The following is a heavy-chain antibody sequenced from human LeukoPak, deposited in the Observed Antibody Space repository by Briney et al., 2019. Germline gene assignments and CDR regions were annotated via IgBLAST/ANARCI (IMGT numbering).Heavy chain of an antibody. D-gene: IGHD6-13*01. V-gene: IGHV4-30-2*01. CDR3: ASPARGSWYIPY. Sequence: SETLSLTCDVSGGSISSGLYSWSWIRQPLGKGLEWIGEINHSGSTNYNPSLKSRVTISVDTSKNQFSLKLSSVTAADTAVYYCASPARGSWYIPYWGQGTLVTVSS. CDR2: INHSGST. J-gene: IGHJ4*02. CDR1: GGSISSGLYS.